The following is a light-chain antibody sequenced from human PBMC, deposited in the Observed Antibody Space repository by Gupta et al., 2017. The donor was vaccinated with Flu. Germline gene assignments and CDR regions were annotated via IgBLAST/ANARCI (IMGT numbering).Light chain of an antibody. CDR1: SGHSSYA. Sequence: QLVLPQSPSASASLGASVKLTCTLSSGHSSYAIAWHQQQPEKGPRNLMMLNSDGSHSKGDGIPDLFSASSSAAARDPTMSSVQAEDEDDYYCQTGSTGIWVFGGGTKLTVL. CDR3: QTGSTGIWV. CDR2: LNSDGSH. J-gene: IGLJ3*02. V-gene: IGLV4-69*01.